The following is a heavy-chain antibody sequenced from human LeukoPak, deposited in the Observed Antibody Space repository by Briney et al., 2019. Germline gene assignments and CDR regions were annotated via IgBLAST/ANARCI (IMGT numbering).Heavy chain of an antibody. CDR3: ARHPVAVMVRGVRGFDP. V-gene: IGHV4-39*01. D-gene: IGHD3-10*01. J-gene: IGHJ5*02. Sequence: PSETLSLTCTVSGGSISSSSYYWGSIRQPPGKGLEWIGSIYYSGTTYYNPSLKSRVTISVDTSRNQFSLKLSSVTAADTAVYYCARHPVAVMVRGVRGFDPWGQGTLVTVSS. CDR2: IYYSGTT. CDR1: GGSISSSSYY.